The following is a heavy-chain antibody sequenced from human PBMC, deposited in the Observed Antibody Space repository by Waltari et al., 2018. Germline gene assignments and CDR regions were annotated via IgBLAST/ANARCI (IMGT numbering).Heavy chain of an antibody. Sequence: QVQLQESGPGLVKPSQTLSLTCTVSGGSISSGSYYWSWIRQPAGKGLEWIGYIYTSGSTNYNPSLKSRVTISVDTTKNQFSLKLSSVTAADTAVYYCAREEGRSYIWGQGTLVTVSS. CDR3: AREEGRSYI. D-gene: IGHD1-26*01. CDR2: IYTSGST. CDR1: GGSISSGSYY. V-gene: IGHV4-61*09. J-gene: IGHJ4*02.